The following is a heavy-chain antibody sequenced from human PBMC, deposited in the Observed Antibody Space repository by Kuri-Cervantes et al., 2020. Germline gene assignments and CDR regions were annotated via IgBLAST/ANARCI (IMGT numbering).Heavy chain of an antibody. V-gene: IGHV3-30-3*01. CDR1: GFTFSSYA. D-gene: IGHD3-9*01. J-gene: IGHJ1*01. CDR2: ISYDGSNK. CDR3: ASGPYYDILTGYYPYFQH. Sequence: GESLKISCAASGFTFSSYAMHWVRQAPGKGLEWVAVISYDGSNKYYADSVKGRFTISRGNSKNTLYLQMNSLRAEDTAVYYCASGPYYDILTGYYPYFQHWGQGTLVTVSS.